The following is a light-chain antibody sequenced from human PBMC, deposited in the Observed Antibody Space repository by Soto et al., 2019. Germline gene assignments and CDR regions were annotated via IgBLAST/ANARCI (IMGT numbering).Light chain of an antibody. CDR3: SSYSSSSTLGVV. V-gene: IGLV2-14*01. CDR1: SSDGGGYNY. Sequence: QSALTQPASVSGSPGQSITISCTGTSSDGGGYNYVSWYQQHPGKAPELMIYDVSNRPSGVSNRFSGSKSGNTASLTISGLQAEDEADYYCSSYSSSSTLGVVFGGGTKVTVL. J-gene: IGLJ2*01. CDR2: DVS.